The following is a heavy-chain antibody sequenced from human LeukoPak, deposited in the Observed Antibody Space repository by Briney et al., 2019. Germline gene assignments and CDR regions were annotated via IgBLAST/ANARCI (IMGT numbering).Heavy chain of an antibody. V-gene: IGHV1-8*01. CDR3: FVWGSYRSKSFDY. CDR1: GYTFTSYD. CDR2: MNPNSGNT. D-gene: IGHD3-16*02. Sequence: ASVKVSCKASGYTFTSYDINWVRQATGQGLEWMGWMNPNSGNTGYAQKFQGRVTMTRNTSISTAYMELSSLRSEDTAVYYCFVWGSYRSKSFDYWGQGTLVIVSS. J-gene: IGHJ4*02.